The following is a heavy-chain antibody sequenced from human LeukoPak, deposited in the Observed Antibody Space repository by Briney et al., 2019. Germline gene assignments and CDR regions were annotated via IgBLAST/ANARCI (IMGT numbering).Heavy chain of an antibody. Sequence: PGGSLRLSCAASGFTFDDYGMSWVRQAPGKGLEWVSGISGSGDNTYYADSVKGRFTVSRDNSKNTLYVQMKSLRAEDTAVYYCARSSSGSGGYYMDVWGKGTTVTVSS. J-gene: IGHJ6*03. CDR3: ARSSSGSGGYYMDV. V-gene: IGHV3-23*01. CDR1: GFTFDDYG. D-gene: IGHD1-26*01. CDR2: ISGSGDNT.